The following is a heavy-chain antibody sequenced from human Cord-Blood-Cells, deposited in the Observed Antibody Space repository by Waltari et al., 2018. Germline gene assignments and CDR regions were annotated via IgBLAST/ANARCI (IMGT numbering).Heavy chain of an antibody. CDR3: ARGLYCSSTSCYYYYYGMDV. V-gene: IGHV1-8*01. CDR1: GYTFTSYD. D-gene: IGHD2-2*01. J-gene: IGHJ6*02. Sequence: QVQLVQSGAEVKKPGASVKVSCKASGYTFTSYDINWVRQDTGQGLEWMGWMNPNSGNTGYAQKFQGRVTMTRNTSISTAYMELSSLRSEDTAVYYCARGLYCSSTSCYYYYYGMDVWGQGTTVTVSS. CDR2: MNPNSGNT.